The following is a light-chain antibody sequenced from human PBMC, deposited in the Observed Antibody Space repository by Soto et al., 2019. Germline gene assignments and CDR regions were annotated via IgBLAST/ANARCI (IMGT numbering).Light chain of an antibody. J-gene: IGLJ2*01. CDR2: DSN. V-gene: IGLV1-51*01. Sequence: QSVLTQPHSVSAAPGQKVTISCSGSSSNIGNNYVSWYQQLPGTAPKLLIYDSNKRPYGIPDRFSGSKSGTSATLGITGLQTDDEADYYCRTWNSSLSAVVFGGGTELTLL. CDR1: SSNIGNNY. CDR3: RTWNSSLSAVV.